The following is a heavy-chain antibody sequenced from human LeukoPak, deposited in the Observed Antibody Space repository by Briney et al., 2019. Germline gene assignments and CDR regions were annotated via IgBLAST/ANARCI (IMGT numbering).Heavy chain of an antibody. CDR2: YYSGST. J-gene: IGHJ4*02. Sequence: SETLSLTCTVSGDSISSYYWTWIRQPPGKGLEWIGYYYSGSTNYNPSLNSRVTISLDPSQNQFSLKLTSVTAADTAVYYCARAMSIAARLQTISDYWGQGTLVTVSS. V-gene: IGHV4-59*08. CDR3: ARAMSIAARLQTISDY. CDR1: GDSISSYY. D-gene: IGHD6-6*01.